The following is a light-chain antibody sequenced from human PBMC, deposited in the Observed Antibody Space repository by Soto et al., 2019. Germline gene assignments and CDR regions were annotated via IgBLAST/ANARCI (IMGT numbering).Light chain of an antibody. CDR1: SSDVGRYNY. V-gene: IGLV2-14*03. CDR2: DVT. J-gene: IGLJ2*01. CDR3: SSYAAGSNLV. Sequence: QSALTQPASVSGSPGQSITISCTGTSSDVGRYNYVSWYQQQPGKAPKLMIYDVTNRPSGVSNRFSGSKSGNTASLTISGLQAEDEGDYYCSSYAAGSNLVFGGGTKVTVL.